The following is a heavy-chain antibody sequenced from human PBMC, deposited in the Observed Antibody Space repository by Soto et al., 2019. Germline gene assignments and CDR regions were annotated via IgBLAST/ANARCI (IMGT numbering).Heavy chain of an antibody. Sequence: QVQLQESGPGLVKPSGTLSLTCAVSGGSISSSHWWTWVRQSPGKGLEYIGEIAHSGTSNSNPSLKSRVTLSVDKSKIPFSLTLTSVTAADTAVYYCARVVLTITRGAFDAWGQGTLVIVSS. D-gene: IGHD3-9*01. V-gene: IGHV4-4*02. CDR1: GGSISSSHW. J-gene: IGHJ3*01. CDR2: IAHSGTS. CDR3: ARVVLTITRGAFDA.